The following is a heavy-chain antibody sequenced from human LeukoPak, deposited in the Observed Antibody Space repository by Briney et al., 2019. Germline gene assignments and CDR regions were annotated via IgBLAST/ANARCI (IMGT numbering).Heavy chain of an antibody. V-gene: IGHV3-30*04. CDR2: IPYDGGNK. J-gene: IGHJ4*02. Sequence: GMSLRLSCAASGFTLSGYHMHWVRQAPGKGLEWLALIPYDGGNKQYAASVEGRFTISRDNSQNTIYLYMNSPRTDDAAVYYCAREGYSSGRAAAFDYWGQGTLVTVSS. CDR1: GFTLSGYH. CDR3: AREGYSSGRAAAFDY. D-gene: IGHD6-19*01.